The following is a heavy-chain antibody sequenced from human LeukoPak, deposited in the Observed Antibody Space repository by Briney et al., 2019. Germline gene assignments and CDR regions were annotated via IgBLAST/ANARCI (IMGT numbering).Heavy chain of an antibody. V-gene: IGHV5-51*01. CDR1: GYSFTSYW. CDR3: ARLYYYYMDV. CDR2: IYPGGSDT. J-gene: IGHJ6*03. Sequence: GESLKISCKGSGYSFTSYWIGRVRQMPGKGLEWMGIIYPGGSDTRYSPSFQGQVTISADKSIGTAYLQWSSLKASDTAVYYCARLYYYYMDVWGKGTTVTVSS.